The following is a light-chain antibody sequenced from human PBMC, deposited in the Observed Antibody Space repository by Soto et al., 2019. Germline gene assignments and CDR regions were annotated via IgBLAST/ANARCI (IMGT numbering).Light chain of an antibody. CDR1: QSVGSY. Sequence: EIVLIQSPATLSLSPGERATLSCRASQSVGSYLAWYQHKPGQAPRLLIYDTSTRATGIPARFSGSGSGTEFTLTISSLQSEDFAVYYCQQYSSWPPFTFGQGTRLEIK. CDR3: QQYSSWPPFT. V-gene: IGKV3-15*01. CDR2: DTS. J-gene: IGKJ5*01.